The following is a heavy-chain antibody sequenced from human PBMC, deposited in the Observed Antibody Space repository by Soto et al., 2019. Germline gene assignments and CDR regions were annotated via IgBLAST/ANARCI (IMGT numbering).Heavy chain of an antibody. CDR2: IYYSGST. CDR1: GGSISSSSYD. Sequence: SETLYLTCTASGGSISSSSYDLGWIRQPPGKGLEWIGSIYYSGSTYYNPSLKSRVTISVDTSKNQFSLKLSSVTAADTAVYYCARLSTQQLVRGYYFDYWGQGTLVTVSS. J-gene: IGHJ4*02. CDR3: ARLSTQQLVRGYYFDY. D-gene: IGHD6-13*01. V-gene: IGHV4-39*01.